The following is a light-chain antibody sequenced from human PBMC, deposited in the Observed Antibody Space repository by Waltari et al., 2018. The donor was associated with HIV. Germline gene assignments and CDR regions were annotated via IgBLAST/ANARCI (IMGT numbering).Light chain of an antibody. V-gene: IGLV2-14*03. J-gene: IGLJ2*01. CDR3: SSYTNRDTVV. CDR1: SSDVGGYQY. Sequence: QSALSQPASVSGSFGQSITISCTGTSSDVGGYQYVSWYQQQPGKAPNLLISEVSNRPSGVSSRFSGSKSGNTASLTIFWLHAEDEADYYCSSYTNRDTVVFGGGTKLTVV. CDR2: EVS.